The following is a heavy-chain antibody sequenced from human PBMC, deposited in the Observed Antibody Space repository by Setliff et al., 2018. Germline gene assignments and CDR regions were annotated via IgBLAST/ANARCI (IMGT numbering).Heavy chain of an antibody. J-gene: IGHJ4*02. Sequence: PGGSLRLSCAASGFTFSSSSMTWVRQAPGKGLEWVSAINSGGSSTYYADSVKGRFTISRDNSKNTLYLQMNSLRAEDTAIYSCAKFSSVPGSRFFDYWGQGALVT. CDR1: GFTFSSSS. D-gene: IGHD2-2*01. CDR3: AKFSSVPGSRFFDY. V-gene: IGHV3-23*01. CDR2: INSGGSST.